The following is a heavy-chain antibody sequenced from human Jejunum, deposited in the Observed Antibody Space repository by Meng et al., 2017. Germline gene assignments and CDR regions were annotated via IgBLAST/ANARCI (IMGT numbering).Heavy chain of an antibody. D-gene: IGHD2-21*02. Sequence: QVHLRQWGAGLLKPSETLSLTCGVYGWSFNSSFWNWIRQPPGKGLEWIGEINQNGRTNYNPSLESRVTISMDKSKKEFSLRLASVTAADTAVYYCARGLVVVTVISGRTSYYYYRGLEVWGQGAMVTVSS. J-gene: IGHJ6*02. V-gene: IGHV4-34*01. CDR3: ARGLVVVTVISGRTSYYYYRGLEV. CDR2: INQNGRT. CDR1: GWSFNSSF.